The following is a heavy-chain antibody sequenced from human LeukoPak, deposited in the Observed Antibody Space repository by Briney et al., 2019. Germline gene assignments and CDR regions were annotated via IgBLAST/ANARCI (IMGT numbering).Heavy chain of an antibody. D-gene: IGHD3-10*01. CDR3: ARHSPFRGFDY. V-gene: IGHV4-59*01. CDR1: GGSISSYY. J-gene: IGHJ4*02. CDR2: IYYSGST. Sequence: KASETLSLTCTVSGGSISSYYWSWIRQPPGKGLEWIGYIYYSGSTNYNPSLKSRVTISVDTSKNQFSLKLSSVTAADTAGYYCARHSPFRGFDYWGQGTLVTVSS.